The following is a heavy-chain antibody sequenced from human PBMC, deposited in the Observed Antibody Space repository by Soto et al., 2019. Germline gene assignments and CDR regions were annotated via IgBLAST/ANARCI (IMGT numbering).Heavy chain of an antibody. CDR1: GGTFSSYA. Sequence: QVQLVQSGAEVKKPGSSVKVSCKASGGTFSSYAISWVRQAPGQGLEWMGGIIPIFGTANYAQKFQGRVTITADESTRTAYMELRSLRSEDTAVYYCATIRKDCSGGSCYGNYYYGMDVWGQGTTVTVSS. J-gene: IGHJ6*02. D-gene: IGHD2-15*01. CDR3: ATIRKDCSGGSCYGNYYYGMDV. V-gene: IGHV1-69*01. CDR2: IIPIFGTA.